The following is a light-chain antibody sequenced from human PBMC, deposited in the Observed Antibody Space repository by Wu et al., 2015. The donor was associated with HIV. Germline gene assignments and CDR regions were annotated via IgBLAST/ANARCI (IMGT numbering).Light chain of an antibody. V-gene: IGKV1-12*01. CDR1: QDVSSA. Sequence: QSPSSVSASVGDKITITCRASQDVSSALAWYQQKPGKAPKLLIYSTSTLQSGVPSRFGGSGSGTEFSLSINSLQPDDFATYYCQHYEGFPWAFGQGTEGG. CDR3: QHYEGFPWA. J-gene: IGKJ1*01. CDR2: STS.